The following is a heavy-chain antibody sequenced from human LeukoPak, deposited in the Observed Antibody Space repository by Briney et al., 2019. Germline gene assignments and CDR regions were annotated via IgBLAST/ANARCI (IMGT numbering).Heavy chain of an antibody. Sequence: GGSLRLSCAASGFTFRNYWMGWVRQAPGKGLEWVSSISSSSSYIYYADSVKGRFTISRDNAKNSLYLQMNSLRAEDTAVYYCARAHGNWFDPWGQGTLVTVSS. J-gene: IGHJ5*02. CDR1: GFTFRNYW. V-gene: IGHV3-21*01. CDR3: ARAHGNWFDP. CDR2: ISSSSSYI.